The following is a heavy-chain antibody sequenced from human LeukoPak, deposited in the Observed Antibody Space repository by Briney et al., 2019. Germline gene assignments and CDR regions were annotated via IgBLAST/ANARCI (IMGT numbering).Heavy chain of an antibody. CDR1: GGSISSSSYY. J-gene: IGHJ6*03. V-gene: IGHV4-39*07. CDR2: IYYSGST. D-gene: IGHD6-13*01. CDR3: ASNGYSSSWYYYYYMDV. Sequence: SETLSLTCTVSGGSISSSSYYWGWIRQPPGKGLEWIGSIYYSGSTYYNPSLKSRVTISVDTSKNQFSLKLSSVTAADTAVYYCASNGYSSSWYYYYYMDVWGKGTTVTVSS.